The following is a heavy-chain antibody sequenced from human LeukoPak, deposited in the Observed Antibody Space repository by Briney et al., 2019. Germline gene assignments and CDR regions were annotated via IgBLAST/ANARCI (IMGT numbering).Heavy chain of an antibody. Sequence: GGSLRLSCAASGFPFSSHWLSWFRQSPGKGLEWVAHINQDGSEKYYVDSVKGRFTISRDNARNSQYLQMDSLRAEDTAVYYCASGGGWVFNNWGQGTLVTVSS. J-gene: IGHJ4*02. CDR3: ASGGGWVFNN. D-gene: IGHD6-19*01. CDR2: INQDGSEK. V-gene: IGHV3-7*01. CDR1: GFPFSSHW.